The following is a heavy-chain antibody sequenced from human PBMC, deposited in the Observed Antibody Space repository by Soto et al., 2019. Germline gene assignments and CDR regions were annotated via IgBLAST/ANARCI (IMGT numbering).Heavy chain of an antibody. CDR1: VGTFSSYA. CDR2: IIPIFGTA. CDR3: ARSGSGWYYFDY. D-gene: IGHD6-19*01. J-gene: IGHJ4*02. V-gene: IGHV1-69*12. Sequence: QFQLVQSGAEVKKPGSSVKGSCKASVGTFSSYAIGRVRQAPGQVLEWMGGIIPIFGTANYAQKFQGRVTITADESTSTAYMELSSLRSEDTALYYCARSGSGWYYFDYWGQGTLVTVSS.